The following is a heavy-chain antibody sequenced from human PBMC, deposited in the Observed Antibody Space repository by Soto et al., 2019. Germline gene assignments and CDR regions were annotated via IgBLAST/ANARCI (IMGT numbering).Heavy chain of an antibody. D-gene: IGHD3-3*01. CDR2: ISGSGGST. Sequence: SLRLSCAASGFTFSSYAMSCVRQAPGKGLEWVSAISGSGGSTYYADSVKGRFTISRDNSKNTLYLQMNSLRAEDTAVYYCAKEYDFWSGTKWFDPWGQGTLVIVSS. V-gene: IGHV3-23*01. CDR3: AKEYDFWSGTKWFDP. CDR1: GFTFSSYA. J-gene: IGHJ5*02.